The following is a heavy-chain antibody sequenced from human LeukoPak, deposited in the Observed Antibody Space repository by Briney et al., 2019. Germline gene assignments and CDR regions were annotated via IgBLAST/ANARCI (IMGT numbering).Heavy chain of an antibody. D-gene: IGHD4-17*01. V-gene: IGHV3-21*01. J-gene: IGHJ4*02. CDR2: ISYSSSFI. CDR1: GFSFRRYS. Sequence: GGSLRRSCVASGFSFRRYSMNWVRQAPGKGLEWVAYISYSSSFIYYADSVKGRFIITRDNAENSLFLQMNSLRAEDTAVYYCARDQGTYTDYDVDYWGQGTLVTVSS. CDR3: ARDQGTYTDYDVDY.